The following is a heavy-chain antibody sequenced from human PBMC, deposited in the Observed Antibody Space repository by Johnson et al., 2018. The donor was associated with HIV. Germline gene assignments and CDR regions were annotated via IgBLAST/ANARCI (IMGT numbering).Heavy chain of an antibody. D-gene: IGHD1-1*01. CDR3: AKATTGSDAFDI. V-gene: IGHV3-48*01. Sequence: VQLVESGGGLVKPGGSLRLSCAASGFTFSSYSMNWVRQAPGKGLEWVSYISSSSSTIYYADSVKGRFTISRDNAKNSLYLQMNSLRAEDTAVYYCAKATTGSDAFDIWGQGTMVTVSS. CDR1: GFTFSSYS. J-gene: IGHJ3*02. CDR2: ISSSSSTI.